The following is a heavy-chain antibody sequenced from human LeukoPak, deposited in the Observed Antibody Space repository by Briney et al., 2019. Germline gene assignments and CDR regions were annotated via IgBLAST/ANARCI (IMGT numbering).Heavy chain of an antibody. CDR1: GYTFTDYY. Sequence: ASVKVSRKASGYTFTDYYMHWVRQAPGQGLEWMGWVNSNSGGTHYAQKFEGRVTMTRDTSISTAYMELSRLKSDDTAVYYCARGYCSGGSCYHFESWGQGTLVTVSS. CDR3: ARGYCSGGSCYHFES. CDR2: VNSNSGGT. J-gene: IGHJ4*02. V-gene: IGHV1-2*02. D-gene: IGHD2-15*01.